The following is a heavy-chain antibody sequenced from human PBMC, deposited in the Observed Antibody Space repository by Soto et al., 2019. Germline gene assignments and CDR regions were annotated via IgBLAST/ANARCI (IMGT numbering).Heavy chain of an antibody. CDR3: ARFPAVPAAISRNWFDP. V-gene: IGHV4-59*01. J-gene: IGHJ5*02. Sequence: SETLSLTCTVSGCSISSYYWSWIRQPPGKGLEWIGYIYYSGSTNYNPSLKSRVTISVDTSKNQFSLKLSSVTAADTAVYYCARFPAVPAAISRNWFDPWGQGTLVTVS. CDR2: IYYSGST. CDR1: GCSISSYY. D-gene: IGHD2-2*02.